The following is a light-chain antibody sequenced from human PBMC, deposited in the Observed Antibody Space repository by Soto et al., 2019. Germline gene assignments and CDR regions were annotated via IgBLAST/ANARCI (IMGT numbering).Light chain of an antibody. CDR3: HVWDSDRDHPV. Sequence: SSVLTQPPSVSVAPGKTASITCGGNNIGSKSVHWYQQKSGQAPVLVIYYEIDRPSGIPERFSGSNFGSTATLTISRVEAGDEADYYCHVWDSDRDHPVFGGGTKLTVL. J-gene: IGLJ2*01. V-gene: IGLV3-21*04. CDR1: NIGSKS. CDR2: YEI.